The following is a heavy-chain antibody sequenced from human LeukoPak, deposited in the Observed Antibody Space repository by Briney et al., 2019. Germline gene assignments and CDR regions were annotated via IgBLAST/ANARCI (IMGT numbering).Heavy chain of an antibody. CDR3: ARDYYDSSGYYYVWDY. CDR2: ISGSGGST. CDR1: GFTFSSYA. Sequence: PGGSLRLSCAASGFTFSSYAMSWVRQAPGKGLEWVSAISGSGGSTYYADSVKGRFTISRDNSKNTLYLQMNSLRAEDTAVYYCARDYYDSSGYYYVWDYWGQGTLVTASS. D-gene: IGHD3-22*01. J-gene: IGHJ4*02. V-gene: IGHV3-23*01.